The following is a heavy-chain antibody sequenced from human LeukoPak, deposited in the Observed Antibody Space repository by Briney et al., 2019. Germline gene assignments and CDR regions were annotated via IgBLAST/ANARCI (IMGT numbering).Heavy chain of an antibody. D-gene: IGHD5-18*01. CDR2: ISAYNGNT. CDR1: GYTFTSYG. CDR3: ARDGMDTAMVPFDY. J-gene: IGHJ4*02. Sequence: ASVKVSRKASGYTFTSYGISWVRQAPGQGLEWMGWISAYNGNTNYAQKLQGRVTMTTDTSTSTAYMKLRSLRSDDTAVYYCARDGMDTAMVPFDYWGQGTLVTVSS. V-gene: IGHV1-18*04.